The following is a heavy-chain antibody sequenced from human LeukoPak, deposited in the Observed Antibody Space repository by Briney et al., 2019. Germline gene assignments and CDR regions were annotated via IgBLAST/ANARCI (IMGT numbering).Heavy chain of an antibody. CDR2: IYYSGST. V-gene: IGHV4-39*01. D-gene: IGHD6-13*01. J-gene: IGHJ6*02. Sequence: GSLRLSCAASGFTFSDYYMSWIRQAPGKGLEWIGSIYYSGSTYYNPSLKSRVTISVDTSKNQFSLKLSSVTAADTAVYYCARHPARGIATTYYYGMDVWGQGTTVTVSS. CDR3: ARHPARGIATTYYYGMDV. CDR1: GFTFSDYY.